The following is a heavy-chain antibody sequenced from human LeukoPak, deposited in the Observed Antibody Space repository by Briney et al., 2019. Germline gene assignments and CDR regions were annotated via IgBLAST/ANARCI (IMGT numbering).Heavy chain of an antibody. CDR3: AERLRDGYNSHIDS. D-gene: IGHD5-24*01. V-gene: IGHV3-23*01. J-gene: IGHJ4*02. Sequence: GGSLRLSCATSGFAFSNYAMNWVRQAPGKGLEWVSGISGSGDETYYADSVKGRFTISRDNYKNMLYLQMNSLSAEDTAVYYCAERLRDGYNSHIDSWGQGTLVTASS. CDR2: ISGSGDET. CDR1: GFAFSNYA.